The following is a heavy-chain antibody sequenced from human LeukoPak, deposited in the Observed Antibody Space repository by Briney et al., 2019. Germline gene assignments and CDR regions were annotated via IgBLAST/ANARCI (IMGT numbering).Heavy chain of an antibody. CDR2: MNPNSGNT. V-gene: IGHV1-8*01. D-gene: IGHD2-2*01. Sequence: GASVKVSCKASGYTFTSYDINWVRQATGQGLEWMGWMNPNSGNTGYAQKFQGRVTMTRNTSISTACMELSSLRSEDTAVYYCARGGVGHYYYYGMDVWGQGTTVTVSS. J-gene: IGHJ6*02. CDR1: GYTFTSYD. CDR3: ARGGVGHYYYYGMDV.